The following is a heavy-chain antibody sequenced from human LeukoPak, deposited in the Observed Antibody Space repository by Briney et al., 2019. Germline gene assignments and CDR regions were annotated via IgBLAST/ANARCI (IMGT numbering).Heavy chain of an antibody. J-gene: IGHJ6*04. CDR1: GFTVTGSY. CDR2: IDGGGGT. D-gene: IGHD3-10*01. V-gene: IGHV3-53*01. Sequence: PGGSLRLSCAASGFTVTGSYMTWVRQAPGKWLEWVSIIDGGGGTSSPNSVRGRSTVSRDNSKTTLYLQMNTLRAEDTAVYSCSRGPSPAVWGKGTTVTLSS. CDR3: SRGPSPAV.